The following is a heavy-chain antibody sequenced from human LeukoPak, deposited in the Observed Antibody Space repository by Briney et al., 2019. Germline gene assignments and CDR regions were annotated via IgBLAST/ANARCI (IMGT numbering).Heavy chain of an antibody. CDR3: ARTYYYDSSGYYYPFDY. J-gene: IGHJ4*02. CDR1: GYTFTSYY. CDR2: INPSGGST. D-gene: IGHD3-22*01. V-gene: IGHV1-46*01. Sequence: ASVKVSCKASGYTFTSYYMHWVRQAPGQGPEWMGIINPSGGSTSYAQKFQGRVTITADKSTSTAYMELSSLRSEDTAVYYCARTYYYDSSGYYYPFDYWGQGTLVTVSS.